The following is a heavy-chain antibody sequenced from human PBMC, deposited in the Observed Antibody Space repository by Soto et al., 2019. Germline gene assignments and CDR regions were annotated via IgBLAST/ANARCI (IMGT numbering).Heavy chain of an antibody. J-gene: IGHJ3*02. Sequence: GGSLRLSCAASDFTFSNYVMNWVRQAPGKGLEWVATISYSVDKTHYADSVRGRFTISRDNSKNTLSLQMNSLRAEDAAVYYCVRRAITATTKWGAFDIWGQGTIVTVSS. V-gene: IGHV3-23*01. CDR1: DFTFSNYV. CDR2: ISYSVDKT. D-gene: IGHD1-7*01. CDR3: VRRAITATTKWGAFDI.